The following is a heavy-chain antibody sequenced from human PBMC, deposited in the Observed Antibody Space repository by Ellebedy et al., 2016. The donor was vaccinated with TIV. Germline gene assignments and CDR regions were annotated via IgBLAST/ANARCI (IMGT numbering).Heavy chain of an antibody. V-gene: IGHV4-34*01. D-gene: IGHD3-10*01. CDR2: INHSGST. CDR3: ARDPEYYGSGTYQFDY. CDR1: GGSFSGYY. J-gene: IGHJ4*02. Sequence: SETLSLTCAVYGGSFSGYYWSWIRQPPGKGLEWIGEINHSGSTNYNPSLKSRVTISVDTSKNQFSLKLSSVTAADTAVYYCARDPEYYGSGTYQFDYWGQGTLVTVSS.